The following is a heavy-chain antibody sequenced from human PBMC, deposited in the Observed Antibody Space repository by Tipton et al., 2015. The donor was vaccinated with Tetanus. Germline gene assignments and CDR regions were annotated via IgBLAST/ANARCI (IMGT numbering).Heavy chain of an antibody. Sequence: LSCTVSGDSVSRNYWSWIRQSPRKGLEWIGYIYSGGTTKYNPSLRSRVSISADTSKNQFSLKLNYGTAADTGVYYCARAEWLTLFDYWGQGTLVTVSS. CDR2: IYSGGTT. V-gene: IGHV4-59*08. J-gene: IGHJ4*02. D-gene: IGHD3-3*01. CDR3: ARAEWLTLFDY. CDR1: GDSVSRNY.